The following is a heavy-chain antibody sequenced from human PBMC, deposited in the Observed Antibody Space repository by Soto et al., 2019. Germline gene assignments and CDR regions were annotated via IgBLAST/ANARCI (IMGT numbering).Heavy chain of an antibody. CDR2: ICTDGSSA. D-gene: IGHD3-9*01. CDR3: ARNLFYFDY. J-gene: IGHJ4*02. V-gene: IGHV3-74*01. CDR1: GFTFTGYY. Sequence: EVQLVESGGGLVQPGGSLRLSCAASGFTFTGYYMHWVRQAPGQGLVWVARICTDGSSAGYADSVKGRFTISRDNAKNTLYLQMNSLRAEDTAMYYCARNLFYFDYWGRGTLVTVSS.